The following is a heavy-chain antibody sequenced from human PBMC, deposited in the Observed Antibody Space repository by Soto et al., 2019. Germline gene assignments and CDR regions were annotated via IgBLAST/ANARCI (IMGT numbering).Heavy chain of an antibody. V-gene: IGHV3-33*01. CDR1: GFTFSSYG. CDR3: ARDPALDPYGDYSAGNGMDV. D-gene: IGHD4-17*01. J-gene: IGHJ6*02. CDR2: IWYDGSNK. Sequence: QVQLVESGGGVVQPGRSLRLSCAASGFTFSSYGMHWVRQAPGKGLEWVAVIWYDGSNKYYADSVKGRFTISRDNSKNTXYXLMNRLRAEDTAVYYCARDPALDPYGDYSAGNGMDVWGQGTTVTVSS.